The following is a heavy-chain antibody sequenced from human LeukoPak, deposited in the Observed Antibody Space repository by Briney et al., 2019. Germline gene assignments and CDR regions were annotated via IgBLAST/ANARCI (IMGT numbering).Heavy chain of an antibody. CDR2: INPNSGGT. J-gene: IGHJ2*01. V-gene: IGHV1-2*02. D-gene: IGHD4-23*01. CDR1: GYTFTGYY. CDR3: ARHPGKVTNDWYFDL. Sequence: ASVKVSCKASGYTFTGYYMRWVRQAPGQGPEWMGWINPNSGGTNYAQKFQGRVTMTRDTSITTAYMELSRLSSDDTAVYYCARHPGKVTNDWYFDLWGRGTLVTVSS.